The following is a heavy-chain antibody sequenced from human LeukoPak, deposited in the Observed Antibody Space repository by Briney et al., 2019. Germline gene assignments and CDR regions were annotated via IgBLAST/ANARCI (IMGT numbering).Heavy chain of an antibody. CDR3: AKWGDYDVLTGYYDSDY. Sequence: GGSLRLSCAASGFTFSNYDMSWVRQAPGKGLEWVSAVSGRDTSTYYTDSVKGRFTISRDNSKNTLYLQMNSLSAEDTAIYYCAKWGDYDVLTGYYDSDYWGQGTLVTVSS. CDR1: GFTFSNYD. J-gene: IGHJ4*02. D-gene: IGHD3-9*01. V-gene: IGHV3-23*01. CDR2: VSGRDTST.